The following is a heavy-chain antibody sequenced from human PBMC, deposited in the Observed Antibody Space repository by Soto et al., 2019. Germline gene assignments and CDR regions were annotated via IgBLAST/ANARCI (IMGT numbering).Heavy chain of an antibody. V-gene: IGHV4-38-2*02. CDR3: ARDTNSLDP. CDR1: TYSIRSGFF. D-gene: IGHD3-16*01. J-gene: IGHJ5*02. CDR2: IFHTGDT. Sequence: LSLTCSVSTYSIRSGFFWGWIRQPPGKGLEWIGSIFHTGDTYYNPSLKSRITMSVDTSRNQFSLKLTSLTAADTAVYYCARDTNSLDPWGQGTLVTVSS.